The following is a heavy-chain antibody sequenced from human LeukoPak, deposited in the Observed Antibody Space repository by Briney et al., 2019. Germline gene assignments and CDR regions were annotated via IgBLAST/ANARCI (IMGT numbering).Heavy chain of an antibody. J-gene: IGHJ4*02. Sequence: PSETLSLTCTVSGGSISTYYWSWIRQPPGKGLEWIGHIYYSGNTNYNPSLKSRVTISIDTSKNQFSLKVSSVTAADTAVYYCARAKYGDFVDSWGQGTQVTVSS. D-gene: IGHD4-17*01. CDR2: IYYSGNT. CDR1: GGSISTYY. V-gene: IGHV4-59*01. CDR3: ARAKYGDFVDS.